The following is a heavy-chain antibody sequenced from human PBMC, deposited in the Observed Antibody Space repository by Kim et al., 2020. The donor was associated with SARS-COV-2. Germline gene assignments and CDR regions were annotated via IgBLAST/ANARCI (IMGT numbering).Heavy chain of an antibody. Sequence: GSTYYADSVKGRFTISRDNSKNTLYLQMNSLRAEDTAVYYCAKRFREIDYWGQGTLVTVSS. CDR3: AKRFREIDY. J-gene: IGHJ4*02. V-gene: IGHV3-23*01. D-gene: IGHD3-10*01. CDR2: GST.